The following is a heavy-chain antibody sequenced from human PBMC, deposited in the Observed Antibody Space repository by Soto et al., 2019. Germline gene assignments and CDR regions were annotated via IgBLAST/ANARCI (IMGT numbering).Heavy chain of an antibody. CDR3: PRQGIAAAGYGMDV. CDR2: IDPSDSYT. J-gene: IGHJ6*02. V-gene: IGHV5-10-1*01. D-gene: IGHD6-13*01. CDR1: GYSFTSYW. Sequence: PGESLKISCKGSGYSFTSYWISWVRQMPGKGLEWMGRIDPSDSYTNYSPSFQAHVTISADKSITTAYLQWSSLKASDPAMYYCPRQGIAAAGYGMDVWGQGTTVTVSS.